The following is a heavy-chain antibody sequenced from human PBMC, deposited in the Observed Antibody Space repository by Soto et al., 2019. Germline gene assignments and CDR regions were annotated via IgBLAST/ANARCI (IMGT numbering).Heavy chain of an antibody. J-gene: IGHJ5*02. CDR1: GFTFSSYS. Sequence: GGSLRLSCAASGFTFSSYSMNWVRQAPGKGLEWVSSISSSSSYIYYADSVKGRFTISRDNAKNSLYLQMNSLRAEDTAVYYCAREGFSGSSGWNNWFDPWGQGTLVTVSS. CDR2: ISSSSSYI. V-gene: IGHV3-21*01. CDR3: AREGFSGSSGWNNWFDP. D-gene: IGHD6-19*01.